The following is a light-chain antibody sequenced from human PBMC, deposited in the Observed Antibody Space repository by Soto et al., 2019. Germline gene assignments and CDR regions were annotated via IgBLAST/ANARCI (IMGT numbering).Light chain of an antibody. CDR3: QAWDSTRV. J-gene: IGLJ1*01. CDR2: QDS. V-gene: IGLV3-1*01. CDR1: KLGDKY. Sequence: SYELTQPPSVSVSPGQTASITCSGDKLGDKYACWYQQKPGQPPVVVIYQDSKRPSGIPERFSGSNSGNTATLTISGTQAMDEADYYCQAWDSTRVFGTGTKLTVL.